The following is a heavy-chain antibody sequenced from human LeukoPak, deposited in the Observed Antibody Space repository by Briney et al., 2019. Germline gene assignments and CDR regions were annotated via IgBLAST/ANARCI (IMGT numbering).Heavy chain of an antibody. J-gene: IGHJ5*01. V-gene: IGHV4-4*07. CDR1: GASINSYY. CDR2: IYSGGST. CDR3: ATNSGDS. Sequence: SETLSLTCIVSGASINSYYWTWIRQPAGKGLEWIGRIYSGGSTISNPSLKSRVTMSLDTSKNQFSLKLTSVTAADMAVYYCATNSGDSWGQGTLVTVSS. D-gene: IGHD4-23*01.